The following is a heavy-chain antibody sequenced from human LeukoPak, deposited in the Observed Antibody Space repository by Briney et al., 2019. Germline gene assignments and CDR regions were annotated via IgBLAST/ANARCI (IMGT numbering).Heavy chain of an antibody. CDR3: ARQLPTAAADTRGYFDY. V-gene: IGHV4-39*01. CDR2: LYYGENR. D-gene: IGHD6-25*01. CDR1: GGSISIISSSTYY. J-gene: IGHJ4*02. Sequence: SETLSLTCTVSGGSISIISSSTYYRGWIRQAPGKGLEWIGSLYYGENRHYNPSLKSRATLSVDTSNNQFSLKLTSVTAADAAVYFCARQLPTAAADTRGYFDYWGQGTVVTVSS.